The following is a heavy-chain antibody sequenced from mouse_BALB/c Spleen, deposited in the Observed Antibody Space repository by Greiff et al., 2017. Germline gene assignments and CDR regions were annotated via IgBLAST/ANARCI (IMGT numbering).Heavy chain of an antibody. V-gene: IGHV5-6-5*01. J-gene: IGHJ4*01. CDR1: GFTFSSYA. CDR3: ARRKYGNYYAMDY. CDR2: ISSGGST. D-gene: IGHD2-10*02. Sequence: EVMLVESGGGLVKPGGSLKLSCAASGFTFSSYAMSWVRQTPEKRLEWVASISSGGSTYYPDSVKARFTISRDNARNILYLQMSSLRSEDTAMYYCARRKYGNYYAMDYWGQGTSVTVSS.